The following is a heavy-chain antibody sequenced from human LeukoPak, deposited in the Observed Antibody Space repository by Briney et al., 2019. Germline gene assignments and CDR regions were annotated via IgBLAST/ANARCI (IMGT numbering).Heavy chain of an antibody. Sequence: PSETLSLTCSVSHGSISSGYYYWGWIRQPPGKGLEWIGSMYYSGYTYYNPSLKSRVTISLDTSKNQLSLKLSSVTAADTAVYYCARGFSGSSGWYRWYYYYYMDVWGKGTTVTVSS. CDR3: ARGFSGSSGWYRWYYYYYMDV. CDR1: HGSISSGYYY. J-gene: IGHJ6*03. V-gene: IGHV4-39*07. D-gene: IGHD6-19*01. CDR2: MYYSGYT.